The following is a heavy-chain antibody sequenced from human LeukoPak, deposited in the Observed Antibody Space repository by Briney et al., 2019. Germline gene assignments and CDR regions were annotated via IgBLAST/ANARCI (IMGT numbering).Heavy chain of an antibody. CDR2: ISSSGSTI. J-gene: IGHJ3*02. V-gene: IGHV3-48*03. CDR1: GFTFSSYE. Sequence: GGSLRLSCAASGFTFSSYEMNWVRQAPGKGLKWVSYISSSGSTIHYADSVKGRFTISRDNAKNSLYLQMNSLRAEDTAVYYCASTTPRTQFAFDIWGQGTMVTVSS. CDR3: ASTTPRTQFAFDI. D-gene: IGHD1-26*01.